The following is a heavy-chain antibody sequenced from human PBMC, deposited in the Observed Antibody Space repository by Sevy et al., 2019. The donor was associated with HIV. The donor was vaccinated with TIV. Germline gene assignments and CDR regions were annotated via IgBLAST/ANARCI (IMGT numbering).Heavy chain of an antibody. D-gene: IGHD1-26*01. CDR2: IYYNGHI. V-gene: IGHV4-59*08. J-gene: IGHJ4*02. CDR1: GGSITSLY. CDR3: AGENAWGRGYS. Sequence: SETLSLTCTVSGGSITSLYWNWIRQPPGKGLEWIANIYYNGHINYNPSLKSRVTLSPDTSKNQFTLRLSSVTAADTAMYYCAGENAWGRGYSWGQRTLVTVSS.